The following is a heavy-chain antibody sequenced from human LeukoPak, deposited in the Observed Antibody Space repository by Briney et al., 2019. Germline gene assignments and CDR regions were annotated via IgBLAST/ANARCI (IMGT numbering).Heavy chain of an antibody. D-gene: IGHD5-24*01. Sequence: PSETLSLTCTVSGGSISSGSYYWSWIRQPAGKGLEWIGRIYTSGSTNYNPSLKSRVTISVDTSKNQFSLKLSSVTAADTAVYYCARASRDGYNWSYYYYYMDVWGKGTTVTISS. J-gene: IGHJ6*03. CDR2: IYTSGST. CDR3: ARASRDGYNWSYYYYYMDV. CDR1: GGSISSGSYY. V-gene: IGHV4-61*02.